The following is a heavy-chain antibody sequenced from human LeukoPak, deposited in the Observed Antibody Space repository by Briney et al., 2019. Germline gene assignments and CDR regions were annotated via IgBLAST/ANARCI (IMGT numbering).Heavy chain of an antibody. CDR3: VRDRSLGSQYYYYIDV. Sequence: GGSLRLSCAASGFTFSDSYMSWIRQVPGKGLEWVSSISSGSTYIYNADSVKGRFTISRDNAKNSLYLQMNSLTAEDTAVYYCVRDRSLGSQYYYYIDVWGKGTTVTVPS. CDR2: ISSGSTYI. CDR1: GFTFSDSY. D-gene: IGHD2/OR15-2a*01. J-gene: IGHJ6*03. V-gene: IGHV3-11*06.